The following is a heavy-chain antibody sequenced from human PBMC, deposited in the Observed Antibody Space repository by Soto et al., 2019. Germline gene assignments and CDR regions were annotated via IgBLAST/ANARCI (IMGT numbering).Heavy chain of an antibody. J-gene: IGHJ4*02. CDR3: ARVVWGPPFDF. V-gene: IGHV1-8*01. D-gene: IGHD3-16*01. CDR2: MNPNTGNT. Sequence: QVQLVQSGADMKKPGASVKVSCKASGYTFTHYDINWVRQATGQGLEWMGWMNPNTGNTGFAQKFQDRVTMTRNTSISTAYMELSSLRAEDTALYFCARVVWGPPFDFWGQGTPVTVSS. CDR1: GYTFTHYD.